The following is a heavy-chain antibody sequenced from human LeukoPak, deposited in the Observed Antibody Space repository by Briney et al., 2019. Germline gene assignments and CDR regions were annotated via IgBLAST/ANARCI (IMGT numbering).Heavy chain of an antibody. D-gene: IGHD6-13*01. Sequence: SETLSLTCTVSGGSISSYFWSWIRQPPGKGLEWIGYIYYSGSTNYNPSLKSRVTISVDTSRNQFSLKLSSVTAADTAVYYCARRGIAAAGGDFDYWGQGTLVTVSS. CDR1: GGSISSYF. CDR2: IYYSGST. CDR3: ARRGIAAAGGDFDY. J-gene: IGHJ4*02. V-gene: IGHV4-59*08.